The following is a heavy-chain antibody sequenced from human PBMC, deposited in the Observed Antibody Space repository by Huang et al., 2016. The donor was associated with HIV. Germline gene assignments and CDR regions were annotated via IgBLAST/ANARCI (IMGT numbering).Heavy chain of an antibody. J-gene: IGHJ4*02. CDR3: ARRFSSSSGYFDY. D-gene: IGHD6-6*01. Sequence: VQLVQSGAEVKKPGESLKISCKGSGDSFSSYWIAWVRQMPGKGLEWMGIIFPYDSDTTDSPSFEGQVTISADKSIGTAYLQWSSLKAADTAMYYCARRFSSSSGYFDYWGQGSLVTVSS. CDR1: GDSFSSYW. V-gene: IGHV5-51*01. CDR2: IFPYDSDT.